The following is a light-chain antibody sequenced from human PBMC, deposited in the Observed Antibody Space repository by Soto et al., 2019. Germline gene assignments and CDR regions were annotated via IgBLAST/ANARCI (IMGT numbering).Light chain of an antibody. V-gene: IGLV4-69*01. CDR1: SGHSSYA. Sequence: QPVLTQSPSASASLGASVKLTCTLSSGHSSYAIAWHQQQPEKGPRYLMKLNSDGSHSKGDGIPDRFSGSSSGAEHYLTISSLQSEDEADYYCQTWGTGMVFGGGTKLTGL. J-gene: IGLJ2*01. CDR3: QTWGTGMV. CDR2: LNSDGSH.